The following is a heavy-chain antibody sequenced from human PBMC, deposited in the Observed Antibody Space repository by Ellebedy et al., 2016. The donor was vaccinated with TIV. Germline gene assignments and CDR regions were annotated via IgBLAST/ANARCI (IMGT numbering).Heavy chain of an antibody. J-gene: IGHJ4*02. Sequence: GGSLRLXXAASGFSLSNSFMSWIRQAPGKGLEWASTLTADGRSTYFADSVKGRFTISGDNSKNTVYLQMNSLRSEDTAVYYCRPGHYSDAWGQGTLVTVSS. CDR1: GFSLSNSF. CDR2: LTADGRST. V-gene: IGHV3-23*01. CDR3: RPGHYSDA.